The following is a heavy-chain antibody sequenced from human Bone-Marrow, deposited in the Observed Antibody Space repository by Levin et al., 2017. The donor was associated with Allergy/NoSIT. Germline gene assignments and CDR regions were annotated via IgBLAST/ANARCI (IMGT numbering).Heavy chain of an antibody. Sequence: PGASVKVSCKSSGYTFTDYYMHWVRQAPGQGLEWMGIINPTGGNTNYAQKFQGRVTMTRDTSTSTVYMEVSSLRSEDTAVYYCARATFSYDTSDYFSNWLDPWGQGTLVTVSS. D-gene: IGHD3-22*01. CDR2: INPTGGNT. CDR1: GYTFTDYY. J-gene: IGHJ5*02. V-gene: IGHV1-46*01. CDR3: ARATFSYDTSDYFSNWLDP.